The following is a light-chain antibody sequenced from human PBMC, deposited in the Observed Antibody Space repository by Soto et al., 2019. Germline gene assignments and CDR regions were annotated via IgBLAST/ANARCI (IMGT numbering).Light chain of an antibody. CDR2: GAS. V-gene: IGKV3-20*01. CDR1: QSVSNNY. CDR3: QQYNGYRWT. Sequence: EIVFTQSPCTLSLSQFERSTLSCSTSQSVSNNYLAWYQQKPGQAPRLLIYGASNRATGIPARFSGSGSGTEFTLTISSLQPDDFATYYCQQYNGYRWTFGQGTKVDIK. J-gene: IGKJ1*01.